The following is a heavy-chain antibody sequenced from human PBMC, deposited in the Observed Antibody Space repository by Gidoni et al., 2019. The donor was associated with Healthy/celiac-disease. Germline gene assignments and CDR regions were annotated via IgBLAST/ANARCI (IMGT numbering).Heavy chain of an antibody. CDR1: GFTFNTHA. CDR3: ARGRRSKRYCSSTSCYGGPWYFDL. V-gene: IGHV3-13*01. CDR2: IGTAGDT. J-gene: IGHJ2*01. Sequence: EVQLVASGGGLVQPGGSLRLPCAASGFTFNTHAMHSLRQVPGKGLEWVSAIGTAGDTYYPGSVKGRFTISRENAKNSLYLQMNSLRAGDTAVYYCARGRRSKRYCSSTSCYGGPWYFDLWGRGTLVTVSS. D-gene: IGHD2-2*01.